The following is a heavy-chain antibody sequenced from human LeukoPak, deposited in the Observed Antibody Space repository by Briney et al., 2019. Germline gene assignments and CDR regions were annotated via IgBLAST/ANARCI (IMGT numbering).Heavy chain of an antibody. CDR1: GFTFSSYA. V-gene: IGHV3-30*04. CDR3: ARDSTSGWYLGEAFDI. Sequence: PGGSLRLSCAASGFTFSSYAMHWVRQAPGKGLEWMAVISYDGSNKYYADSVKGRFTISRDNSKNTLYLQMNSLRAEDTAVYYCARDSTSGWYLGEAFDIWGQGTMVTVSS. J-gene: IGHJ3*02. D-gene: IGHD6-19*01. CDR2: ISYDGSNK.